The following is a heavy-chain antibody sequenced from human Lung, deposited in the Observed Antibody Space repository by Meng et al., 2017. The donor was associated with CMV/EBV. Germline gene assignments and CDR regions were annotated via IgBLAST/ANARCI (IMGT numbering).Heavy chain of an antibody. CDR2: ISWDGGST. Sequence: GGSLRLXXAASGFTFDNHAMHWVRQAPGKGLEWVSLISWDGGSTSYADSVKGRFTISRDNSKNSLFLQMNSLRPEDSALYYCAKDHDSSWRIMDGWGQGTXVTVSS. CDR3: AKDHDSSWRIMDG. V-gene: IGHV3-43D*03. D-gene: IGHD3-22*01. J-gene: IGHJ6*02. CDR1: GFTFDNHA.